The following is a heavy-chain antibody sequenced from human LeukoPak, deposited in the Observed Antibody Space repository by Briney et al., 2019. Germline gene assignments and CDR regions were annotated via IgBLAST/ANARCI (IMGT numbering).Heavy chain of an antibody. CDR2: ISAYNGNT. CDR3: ARKVREMATIHNDY. D-gene: IGHD5-24*01. CDR1: GYTFTGYY. V-gene: IGHV1-18*04. J-gene: IGHJ4*02. Sequence: GASVKVFCKASGYTFTGYYMHWVRQAPGQGLEWMGWISAYNGNTNYAQKLQGRVTMTTDTSTSTAYMELRSLRSDDTAVYYCARKVREMATIHNDYWGQGTLVTVSS.